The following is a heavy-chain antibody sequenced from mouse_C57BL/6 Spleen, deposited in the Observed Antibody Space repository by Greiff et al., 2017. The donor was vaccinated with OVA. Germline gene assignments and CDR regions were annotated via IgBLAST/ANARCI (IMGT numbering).Heavy chain of an antibody. J-gene: IGHJ3*01. CDR3: TRTNWDVNWFAY. CDR1: GYTFTSYW. CDR2: IYPGNSDT. D-gene: IGHD4-1*01. V-gene: IGHV1-5*01. Sequence: VQLQQSGTVLARPGASVKMSCKTSGYTFTSYWMHWVKQRPGQGLEWIGAIYPGNSDTSYNQKFTGKAKLTAVTSASTAYMELSSLTNEDSAVYYCTRTNWDVNWFAYWGQGTLVTGSA.